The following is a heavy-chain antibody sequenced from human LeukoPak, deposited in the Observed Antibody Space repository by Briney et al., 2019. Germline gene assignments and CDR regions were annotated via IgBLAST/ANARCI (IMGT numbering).Heavy chain of an antibody. Sequence: GGSLRLSCAASGFTFSSYSMNWVRQAPGKGLEWVSSISSSSSYIYYADSVKGRFTISRDNAKNSLHLQMNSLRAEDTAVYYCARDISYCSGGSCYSSAFDIWGQGTMVTVSS. J-gene: IGHJ3*02. CDR3: ARDISYCSGGSCYSSAFDI. CDR2: ISSSSSYI. V-gene: IGHV3-21*01. CDR1: GFTFSSYS. D-gene: IGHD2-15*01.